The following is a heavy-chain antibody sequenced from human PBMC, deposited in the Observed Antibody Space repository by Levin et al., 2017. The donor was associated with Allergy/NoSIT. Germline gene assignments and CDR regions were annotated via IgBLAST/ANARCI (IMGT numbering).Heavy chain of an antibody. CDR1: GDRVSSDTFT. CDR3: ARGSYGMDV. Sequence: SQTLSLTCAISGDRVSSDTFTWSWVRQSPSRGLEWLGRTYYRSKWYNDYAIFVKSRIVINPDTSKNQFSLQLNSVTPEDTAVYYCARGSYGMDVWGQGTTVTVSS. CDR2: TYYRSKWYN. V-gene: IGHV6-1*01. J-gene: IGHJ6*02.